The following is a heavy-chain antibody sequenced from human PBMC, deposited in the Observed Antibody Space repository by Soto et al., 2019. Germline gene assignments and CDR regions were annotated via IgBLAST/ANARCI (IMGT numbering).Heavy chain of an antibody. CDR2: IYPGDSDT. Sequence: RESLKSSCKGSGYSSTIYWIGWVRQMPGKGLEWMGIIYPGDSDTRYSPSFQGQVTISADKSISTAYLQWSSLKASDTAMYYCTRQAYCSSTSCYGVSDYYYYYYMDVWGKGTTVTVSS. J-gene: IGHJ6*03. CDR1: GYSSTIYW. D-gene: IGHD2-2*01. CDR3: TRQAYCSSTSCYGVSDYYYYYYMDV. V-gene: IGHV5-51*01.